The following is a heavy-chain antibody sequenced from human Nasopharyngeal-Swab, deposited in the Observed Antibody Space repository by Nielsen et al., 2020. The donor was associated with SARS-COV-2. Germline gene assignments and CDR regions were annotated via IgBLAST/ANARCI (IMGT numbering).Heavy chain of an antibody. J-gene: IGHJ4*02. CDR3: AKDYYDTLAGYYGPDF. D-gene: IGHD3-9*01. Sequence: LKISCEASGFSFFSYGMHCVPHAPRKGLVWLTVLSSDGSNNYSADSVKGRFTISRDNSKNTLYLLMSSLRAEDTAVYYCAKDYYDTLAGYYGPDFWGQGTLVTVSS. CDR2: LSSDGSNN. V-gene: IGHV3-30*18. CDR1: GFSFFSYG.